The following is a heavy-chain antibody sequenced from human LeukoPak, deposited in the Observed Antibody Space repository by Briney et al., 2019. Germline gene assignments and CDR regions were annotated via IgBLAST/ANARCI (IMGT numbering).Heavy chain of an antibody. J-gene: IGHJ5*02. CDR3: ARHGPESSSWPNWFDP. V-gene: IGHV4-38-2*01. CDR2: IYHSGST. CDR1: GYSISSGYS. Sequence: KPSETLSLTCAVFGYSISSGYSWGWIRQPPGKGLEWVRSIYHSGSTYYNPSLKSRVTLSVDTSKNQFSLKLSSVTAADTAVYYCARHGPESSSWPNWFDPWGQGTLVTVSS. D-gene: IGHD6-13*01.